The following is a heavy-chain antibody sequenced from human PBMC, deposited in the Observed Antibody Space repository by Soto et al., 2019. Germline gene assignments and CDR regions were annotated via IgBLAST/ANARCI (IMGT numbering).Heavy chain of an antibody. J-gene: IGHJ6*02. CDR1: GYTFTSYD. D-gene: IGHD7-27*01. CDR2: MNPNSGNT. CDR3: ARGSGDYYYYYGMDV. Sequence: ASVKVSCKASGYTFTSYDINWVRQATGQGLEWMGWMNPNSGNTGYAQKFQGRVTMTRNTSLSTAYMELSSLRSEDTAVYYCARGSGDYYYYYGMDVWGQGTTVTVSS. V-gene: IGHV1-8*01.